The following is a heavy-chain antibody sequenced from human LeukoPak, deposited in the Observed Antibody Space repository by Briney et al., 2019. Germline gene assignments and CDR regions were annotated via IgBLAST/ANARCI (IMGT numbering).Heavy chain of an antibody. V-gene: IGHV1-69*13. D-gene: IGHD3-3*01. CDR1: GGSLRNFA. CDR3: ARRAEWFSWTRLDAFDI. Sequence: SVKVSCKASGGSLRNFAISWVRQAPGQGPEWMGGFNHIYGTTNYAQKFQGRVTITVDDSTNIAYLDLSSLRSDDTALYYCARRAEWFSWTRLDAFDIWGQGTMVTVSS. J-gene: IGHJ3*02. CDR2: FNHIYGTT.